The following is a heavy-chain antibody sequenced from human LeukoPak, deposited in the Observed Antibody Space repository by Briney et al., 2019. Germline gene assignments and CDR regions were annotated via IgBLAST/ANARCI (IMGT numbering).Heavy chain of an antibody. CDR2: ISNSGSSI. J-gene: IGHJ4*02. CDR3: GRGHWGLDY. V-gene: IGHV3-11*04. CDR1: GFTFSDSY. Sequence: GGSLRLSCAASGFTFSDSYMTWIRQAPGKGLEWVSYISNSGSSIYYADSVKGRFTTSRDNAKSSLYLQMNSLRAEDTAVYYCGRGHWGLDYWGQGALVTASS. D-gene: IGHD7-27*01.